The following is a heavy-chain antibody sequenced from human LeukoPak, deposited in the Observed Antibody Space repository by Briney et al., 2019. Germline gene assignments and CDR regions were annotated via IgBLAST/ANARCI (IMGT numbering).Heavy chain of an antibody. D-gene: IGHD1-1*01. J-gene: IGHJ5*02. CDR3: ARARLEGTGPHWFDP. V-gene: IGHV3-33*01. CDR1: GFTLSAYG. Sequence: GGSLRLSCAASGFTLSAYGFHWVRQAPGKGLEWVAIIWYDGSNKYYADSVKGRFTISRDNSKNTLYLQMNSLRAEDTAIYYCARARLEGTGPHWFDPWGQGTLVTVSS. CDR2: IWYDGSNK.